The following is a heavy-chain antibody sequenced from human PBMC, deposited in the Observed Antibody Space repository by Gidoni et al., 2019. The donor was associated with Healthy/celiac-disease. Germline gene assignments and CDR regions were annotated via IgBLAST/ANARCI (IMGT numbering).Heavy chain of an antibody. CDR2: IYYSGST. Sequence: QLQLQESGPGLVKPSETLSLTCTVSGGSISSSSYYWGWIRQPPGKGLEWIGSIYYSGSTYYNPSLKCRVTISVDTSKNQFSLKLSSVTAADTAVYYWASGPPMYSYGEWVDYWGQGTLVTVSS. V-gene: IGHV4-39*01. CDR1: GGSISSSSYY. CDR3: ASGPPMYSYGEWVDY. J-gene: IGHJ4*02. D-gene: IGHD5-18*01.